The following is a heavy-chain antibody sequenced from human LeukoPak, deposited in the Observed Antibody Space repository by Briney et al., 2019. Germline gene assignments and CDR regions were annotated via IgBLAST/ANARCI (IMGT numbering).Heavy chain of an antibody. Sequence: PGGSLRLSCAASGFTFSDSYRDWVRQAPGKGLEWVGRTRNKASSYTTEYAASVKGRFTISRDDSKNSLYLQMNSLKTEDTAVYYCTRGTRYFDYWGQGTLVTVSS. V-gene: IGHV3-72*01. CDR1: GFTFSDSY. J-gene: IGHJ4*02. CDR3: TRGTRYFDY. CDR2: TRNKASSYTT.